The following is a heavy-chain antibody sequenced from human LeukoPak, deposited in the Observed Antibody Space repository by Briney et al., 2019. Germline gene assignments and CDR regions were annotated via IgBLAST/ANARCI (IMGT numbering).Heavy chain of an antibody. D-gene: IGHD3-3*01. Sequence: PSETLSLTCTVSGYSISNGYYWGWIRQPPGKGLEWVGSIYHRGSTYYNPSLRSRVTISLDRSKKKFSLKLTSVTSADTAVYFCARGAEYYAIWRGSAGYSDYWGQGISVTVSS. CDR2: IYHRGST. J-gene: IGHJ4*02. CDR3: ARGAEYYAIWRGSAGYSDY. CDR1: GYSISNGYY. V-gene: IGHV4-38-2*02.